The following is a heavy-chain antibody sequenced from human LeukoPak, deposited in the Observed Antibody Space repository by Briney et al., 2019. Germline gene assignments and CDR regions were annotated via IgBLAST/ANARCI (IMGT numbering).Heavy chain of an antibody. CDR1: GFTFSNFW. Sequence: GSLRLSCAASGFTFSNFWMSWVRPAPGKGLEWVANIKQDESEKDYVDSVKGRFTISRDNAKNSLYMQMNSLRAEDTAVYYCARVKASLHFDYWGQGTLVTVSS. J-gene: IGHJ4*02. CDR2: IKQDESEK. CDR3: ARVKASLHFDY. V-gene: IGHV3-7*01.